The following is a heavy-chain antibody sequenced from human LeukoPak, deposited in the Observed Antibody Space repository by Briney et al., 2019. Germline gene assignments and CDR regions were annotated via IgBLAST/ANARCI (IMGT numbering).Heavy chain of an antibody. Sequence: SETLSLTCTVSGGSISSYYWSWIRQPPGKGLEWIGYIYYSGSTNYNPSLKSRVTISVDTSKNQFSLKLSSVTAADTAVYYCARVSSSFGYHFDYWGQGTLVTVSS. V-gene: IGHV4-59*01. J-gene: IGHJ4*02. CDR1: GGSISSYY. D-gene: IGHD5-18*01. CDR2: IYYSGST. CDR3: ARVSSSFGYHFDY.